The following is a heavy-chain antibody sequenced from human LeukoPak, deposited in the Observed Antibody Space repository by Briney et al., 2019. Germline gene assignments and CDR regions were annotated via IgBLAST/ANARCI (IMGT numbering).Heavy chain of an antibody. CDR3: ARQGISGWYTKNYYYYYYGMDV. CDR1: GYSFTSYW. V-gene: IGHV5-51*01. CDR2: IYPGDSDT. Sequence: GESLKISCKGSGYSFTSYWIGWVRQMPGKGLEWMGIIYPGDSDTRYSPSFQGQVTISADKSISTAYLQWSSLKASDTAMYYRARQGISGWYTKNYYYYYYGMDVWGQGTTVTVSS. J-gene: IGHJ6*02. D-gene: IGHD6-19*01.